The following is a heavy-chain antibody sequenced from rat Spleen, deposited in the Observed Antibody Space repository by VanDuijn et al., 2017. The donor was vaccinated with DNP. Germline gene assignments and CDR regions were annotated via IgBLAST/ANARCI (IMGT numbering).Heavy chain of an antibody. D-gene: IGHD1-4*01. V-gene: IGHV2-32*01. CDR2: MWSDGDT. Sequence: QVQLRESGPGLVQPSQTLSLTCTASGFSLSIFHVHWVRQPPGKGLEWMGVMWSDGDTSSNSALKSRLSISRDTSKSQVFLKMNSLQTEDTATYYCARVIPDFDYWGQGVMVTVSS. J-gene: IGHJ2*01. CDR3: ARVIPDFDY. CDR1: GFSLSIFH.